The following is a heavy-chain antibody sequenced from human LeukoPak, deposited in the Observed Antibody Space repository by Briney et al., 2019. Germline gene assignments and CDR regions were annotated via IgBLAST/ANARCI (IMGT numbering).Heavy chain of an antibody. CDR2: IYTSGST. D-gene: IGHD4-17*01. V-gene: IGHV4-61*02. CDR3: ARDSEYGDEAFDI. J-gene: IGHJ3*02. Sequence: PSQTLSLTCTVSGGSISSSSYYWSWIRQPAGKGLEWIGRIYTSGSTNYNPSLKSPVTISEDKSKNQFSMKLSTVNASDTAVYYCARDSEYGDEAFDIWGQGTMVTVSS. CDR1: GGSISSSSYY.